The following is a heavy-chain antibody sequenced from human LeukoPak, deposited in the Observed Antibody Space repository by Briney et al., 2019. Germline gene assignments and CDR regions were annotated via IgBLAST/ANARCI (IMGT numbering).Heavy chain of an antibody. CDR2: IKQDGSEK. Sequence: GGSLRLSCAASGFTFSVFSMSWVRQAPGKGLEWVANIKQDGSEKYYVDSVKGRFTISRDNAKNSLYLQMNSLRAEDTAVYYCARARGYSYGYVFDYWGQGTLVTVSS. CDR3: ARARGYSYGYVFDY. D-gene: IGHD5-18*01. CDR1: GFTFSVFS. V-gene: IGHV3-7*01. J-gene: IGHJ4*02.